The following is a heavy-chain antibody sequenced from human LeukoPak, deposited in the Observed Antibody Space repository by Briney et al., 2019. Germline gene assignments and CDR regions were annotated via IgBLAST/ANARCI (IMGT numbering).Heavy chain of an antibody. V-gene: IGHV3-23*01. Sequence: GGSLRLSCAASGFTFSSYAMSWVRQAPGKGLEWASAISGSGGSTYYADSVKGRFTISRDNSKNTLYLQMNSLRAEDTAVYYCAKDPYYYDSSGYFYWGQGTLVTVSS. CDR1: GFTFSSYA. CDR3: AKDPYYYDSSGYFY. CDR2: ISGSGGST. J-gene: IGHJ4*02. D-gene: IGHD3-22*01.